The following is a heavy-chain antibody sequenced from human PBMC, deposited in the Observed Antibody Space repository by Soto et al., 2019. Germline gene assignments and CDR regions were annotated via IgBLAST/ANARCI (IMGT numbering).Heavy chain of an antibody. J-gene: IGHJ4*02. CDR1: GGTFSSYG. Sequence: QVQLVQSGAEVKTPGSSVKVSCKASGGTFSSYGISWVRQAPGQGLEWMGGIIPIFGTANYAQKFQGRVTITADESTGTVDMELRSLRSEDTAMYYCARHLPDHRGYSFAAFDCWGQGTLVTVSS. CDR3: ARHLPDHRGYSFAAFDC. CDR2: IIPIFGTA. D-gene: IGHD3-22*01. V-gene: IGHV1-69*12.